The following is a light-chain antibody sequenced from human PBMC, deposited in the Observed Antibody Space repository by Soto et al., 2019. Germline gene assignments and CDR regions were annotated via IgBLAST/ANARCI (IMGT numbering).Light chain of an antibody. CDR2: TAG. Sequence: QSVLTQPLSVSASPGQRVTISCSGGSSNIESNTVAWYQHLPGTAPPRLIFTAGQRPSGVPGRFSGSKSGTSASLAISGLQSEDEGDYYRPAWDNRLNGYVFGPGTKLTVL. V-gene: IGLV1-44*01. CDR1: SSNIESNT. CDR3: PAWDNRLNGYV. J-gene: IGLJ1*01.